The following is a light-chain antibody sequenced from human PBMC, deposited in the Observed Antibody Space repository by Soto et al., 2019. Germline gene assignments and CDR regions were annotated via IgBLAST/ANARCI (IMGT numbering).Light chain of an antibody. J-gene: IGKJ2*01. CDR3: QQYISYPYT. V-gene: IGKV1-5*01. CDR2: DAS. CDR1: QSTNTW. Sequence: GDRVTITCRASQSTNTWLAWYQQKPGTAPKLLIYDASSMEGGVPSRFSASGSGTEFTLTISSLQPDDLATYYCQQYISYPYTFGQGTKVEFK.